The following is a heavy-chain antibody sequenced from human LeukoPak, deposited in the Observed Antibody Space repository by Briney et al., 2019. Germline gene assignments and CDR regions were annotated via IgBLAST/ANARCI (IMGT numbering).Heavy chain of an antibody. CDR1: GGAIISYY. D-gene: IGHD3-22*01. CDR2: IYPTGTT. CDR3: ARLKFYDSTGYSPGYYMDV. Sequence: PSETLSLTCSVSGGAIISYYWSWIRQPAGKGPEWIGRIYPTGTTDYNPSLKTRVTMSTDLSKKQFSLRLRSVTAAHTAVYYCARLKFYDSTGYSPGYYMDVWGKGTAVTVSS. J-gene: IGHJ6*03. V-gene: IGHV4-4*07.